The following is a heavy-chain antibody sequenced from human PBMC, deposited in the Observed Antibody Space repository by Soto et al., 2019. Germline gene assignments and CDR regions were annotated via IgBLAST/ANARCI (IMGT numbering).Heavy chain of an antibody. Sequence: QVQLVQSGAAVKKPGSSVKVSCKASGGTFSSYTISWVRQAPGQGLEWMGRIIPILGIANYAQKFQGRVTITADKSTSTAYMELSSLRSEDTAVYYCARKGGYQYYGMDVWGQGTTVTVSS. V-gene: IGHV1-69*02. D-gene: IGHD3-16*01. J-gene: IGHJ6*02. CDR1: GGTFSSYT. CDR2: IIPILGIA. CDR3: ARKGGYQYYGMDV.